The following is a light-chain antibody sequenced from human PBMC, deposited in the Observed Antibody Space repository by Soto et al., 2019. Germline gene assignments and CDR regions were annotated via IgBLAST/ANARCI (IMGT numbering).Light chain of an antibody. J-gene: IGLJ3*02. CDR1: SSDVGGYNY. CDR3: SSYTSSSTLPNWV. CDR2: DVS. Sequence: QSALTQPASVSGSPGQSITISCTGTSSDVGGYNYVSWYQQHPGKAPKLMIYDVSNRPSGVSNRFSGSKSGNTASLTISGLQAEDEADYYCSSYTSSSTLPNWVFGGGTKVTVL. V-gene: IGLV2-14*01.